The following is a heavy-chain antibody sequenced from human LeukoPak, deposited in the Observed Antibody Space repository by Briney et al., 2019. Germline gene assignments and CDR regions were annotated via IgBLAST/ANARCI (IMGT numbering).Heavy chain of an antibody. CDR2: IYSGGST. D-gene: IGHD4-17*01. CDR3: ARDPDDYGDHEGGDY. CDR1: GFTVSSNY. V-gene: IGHV3-66*01. Sequence: GGSLRLSCAASGFTVSSNYMSWVRQAPGKGLEWVSVIYSGGSTYYADSVKGRFTISRDNSKNTLYLQMNSLRAEDTAVYYCARDPDDYGDHEGGDYWGQGTLVTVSS. J-gene: IGHJ4*02.